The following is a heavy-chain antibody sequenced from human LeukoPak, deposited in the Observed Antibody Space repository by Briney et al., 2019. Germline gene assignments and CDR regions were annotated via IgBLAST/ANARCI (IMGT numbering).Heavy chain of an antibody. J-gene: IGHJ4*02. CDR1: GFTVSNNY. V-gene: IGHV3-7*01. Sequence: PGGSLRLSCAASGFTVSNNYMSWVRQAPGKGLEWVANIKQDGSEKYYVDSVKGRFTISRDNAKNSLYLQMNSLRAEDTAVYYCARFDWLLYFDYWGQGTLVTVSS. CDR2: IKQDGSEK. D-gene: IGHD3-9*01. CDR3: ARFDWLLYFDY.